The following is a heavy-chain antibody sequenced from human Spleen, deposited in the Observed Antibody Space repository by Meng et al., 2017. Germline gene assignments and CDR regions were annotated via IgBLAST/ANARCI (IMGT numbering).Heavy chain of an antibody. CDR1: GVSSVSINDY. D-gene: IGHD2-15*01. J-gene: IGHJ5*02. CDR2: IYNTAVT. V-gene: IGHV4-59*01. CDR3: ARDYCSGDNCYSGELNWFDP. Sequence: SETLSLTCTLSGVSSVSINDYWSWIRQPPGKELEWMGYIYNTAVTKYNPSLESRVIISVDKSNNQVSLKVTSVTAADTAVYYCARDYCSGDNCYSGELNWFDPWGQGTLVTVSS.